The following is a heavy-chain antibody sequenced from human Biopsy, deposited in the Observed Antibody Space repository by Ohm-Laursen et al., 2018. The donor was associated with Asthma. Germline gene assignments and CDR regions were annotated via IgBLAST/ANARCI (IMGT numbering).Heavy chain of an antibody. CDR2: ISYTGSA. CDR1: GGSMSSSSYY. V-gene: IGHV4-39*02. J-gene: IGHJ6*02. CDR3: ARGPELDV. Sequence: SETLSLTCTVSGGSMSSSSYYWGWIRQPPGKGLEWMGSISYTGSAYHNPSLKSRVTISVDTSKNHFSLKLSSVTAADTAVYYCARGPELDVWGQGPLSPSP.